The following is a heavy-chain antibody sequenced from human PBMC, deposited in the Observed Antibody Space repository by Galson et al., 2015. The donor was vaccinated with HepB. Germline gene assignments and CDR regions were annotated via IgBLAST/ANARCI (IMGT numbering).Heavy chain of an antibody. CDR1: GYTFTSYY. D-gene: IGHD2-2*01. CDR3: ARDTIVVVPAAKVLSY. CDR2: INPSGGST. J-gene: IGHJ4*02. Sequence: SVKVSCKASGYTFTSYYMHWVRQAPGQGLEWMGIINPSGGSTSYAQKFQGRVTMTRDTSTSTVYMELSSLRSEDTAVYYCARDTIVVVPAAKVLSYWGQGTLVTVSS. V-gene: IGHV1-46*01.